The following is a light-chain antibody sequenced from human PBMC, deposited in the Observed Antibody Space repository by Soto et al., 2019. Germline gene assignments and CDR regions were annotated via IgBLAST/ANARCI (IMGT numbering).Light chain of an antibody. V-gene: IGKV2-24*01. Sequence: EIVMTQTPLSSPVTLGQAASISCRSSQSLLHSDGNTYLSWFQQRPGQPPRLLICKVSDRFSGVPSRFSGSGSGTDFTLTISSLQPEDYATYYCQQSYNTPLTFGGGTKVDIK. CDR1: QSLLHSDGNTY. CDR2: KVS. J-gene: IGKJ4*01. CDR3: QQSYNTPLT.